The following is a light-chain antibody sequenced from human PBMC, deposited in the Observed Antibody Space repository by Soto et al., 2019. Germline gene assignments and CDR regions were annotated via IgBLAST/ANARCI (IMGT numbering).Light chain of an antibody. V-gene: IGKV1-5*03. CDR3: QQYNSFPT. CDR2: KAS. CDR1: QSISSW. J-gene: IGKJ1*01. Sequence: DIQMTQSPSTLSASVGDRVTITCRASQSISSWLAWYQQKPGKAPKLLIYKASSLESGVPSRFSGSGSGTAFTLTISGLQPDVFASYYCQQYNSFPTFGQGTKVEIK.